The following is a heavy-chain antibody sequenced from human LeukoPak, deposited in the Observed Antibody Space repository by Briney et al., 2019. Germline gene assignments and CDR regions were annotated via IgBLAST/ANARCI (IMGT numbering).Heavy chain of an antibody. CDR3: AKVYSSSSNWFDP. D-gene: IGHD6-13*01. J-gene: IGHJ5*02. CDR2: ISHDGSDK. Sequence: GGSLRLSCAASGFTFSSYGMHWVRQAPGKGLEWVAVISHDGSDKYYADSVKGRFTISRDNSKNTLYLQMNSLRAEDTAVYYCAKVYSSSSNWFDPWGQGTLVTVSS. CDR1: GFTFSSYG. V-gene: IGHV3-30*18.